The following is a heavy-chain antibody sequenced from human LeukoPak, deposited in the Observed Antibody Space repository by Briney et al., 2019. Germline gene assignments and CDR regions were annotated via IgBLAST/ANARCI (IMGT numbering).Heavy chain of an antibody. CDR2: ISYDGSKT. CDR1: GFTFSSFA. CDR3: ARDRIVVVPAYYFDY. V-gene: IGHV3-30-3*01. J-gene: IGHJ4*02. D-gene: IGHD2-2*01. Sequence: GGSLRLSCAVSGFTFSSFAVHWVRQAPGKGLEWVAVISYDGSKTYYADSVKGRFTISRDNSKNTVYLQMNSLRAEDTAVYYCARDRIVVVPAYYFDYWGQGTLVTVSS.